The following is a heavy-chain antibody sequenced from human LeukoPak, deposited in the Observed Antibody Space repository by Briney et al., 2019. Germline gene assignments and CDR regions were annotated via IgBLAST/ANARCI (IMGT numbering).Heavy chain of an antibody. V-gene: IGHV5-51*01. CDR3: ARGGAVERYCSSTSCYWVDAFDI. CDR2: IYPGDSDT. CDR1: GYSFTSYW. J-gene: IGHJ3*02. Sequence: GESLKISCQGSGYSFTSYWIGWVRQMPGKGLEWMGIIYPGDSDTRYSPSFQGQVTISADKSISTAYLQWSSLKASDTAMYYCARGGAVERYCSSTSCYWVDAFDIWGQGTMVTVSS. D-gene: IGHD2-2*01.